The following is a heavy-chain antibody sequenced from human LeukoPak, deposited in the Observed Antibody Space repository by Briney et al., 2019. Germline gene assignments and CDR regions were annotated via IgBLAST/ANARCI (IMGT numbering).Heavy chain of an antibody. Sequence: PSETLSLTCTVSGSSITAYYWSWIRQPPGKGLEWIGYIYYSGTTNYNPSLKSRVTISLDTSKNQFSLKLSSVTAADTAVYYCARTGGYGGSVNPWGQGTLVTVSS. V-gene: IGHV4-59*01. CDR3: ARTGGYGGSVNP. J-gene: IGHJ5*02. CDR1: GSSITAYY. CDR2: IYYSGTT. D-gene: IGHD5-18*01.